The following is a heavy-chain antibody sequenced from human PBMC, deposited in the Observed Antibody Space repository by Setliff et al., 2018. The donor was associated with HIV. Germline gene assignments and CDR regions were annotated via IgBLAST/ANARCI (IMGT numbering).Heavy chain of an antibody. V-gene: IGHV4-38-2*02. CDR1: GAPVSSGRYY. Sequence: PSETLSLTCTVSGAPVSSGRYYWGWIRQPPGKGLEWIGSVYHSGTTYYNPSLKSRVTISVDMSNNQFSLKVTSVTAADTAVYYCMRGRSITIFGVAYFDFWGQGTQVTVSS. D-gene: IGHD3-3*01. CDR3: MRGRSITIFGVAYFDF. J-gene: IGHJ4*02. CDR2: VYHSGTT.